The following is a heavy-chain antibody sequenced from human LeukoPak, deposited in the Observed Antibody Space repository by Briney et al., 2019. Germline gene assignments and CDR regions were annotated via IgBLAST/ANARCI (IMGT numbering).Heavy chain of an antibody. J-gene: IGHJ6*02. Sequence: GGSLRLSCAASGFTFSSYGMHWVRQAPGKGLEWVAVIWYDGSNKYYADSVKGRFTISRDNSKNTLYLQMNSLRAEDTAVYYCARGFGEDDHYYHAMDVWGRGTTVTVSS. CDR2: IWYDGSNK. D-gene: IGHD3-10*01. CDR1: GFTFSSYG. V-gene: IGHV3-33*01. CDR3: ARGFGEDDHYYHAMDV.